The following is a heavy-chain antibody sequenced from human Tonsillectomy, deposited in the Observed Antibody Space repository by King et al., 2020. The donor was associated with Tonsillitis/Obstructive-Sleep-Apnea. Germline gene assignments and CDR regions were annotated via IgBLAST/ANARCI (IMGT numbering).Heavy chain of an antibody. J-gene: IGHJ4*02. V-gene: IGHV3-53*01. CDR3: ARKYYDILTGYYEGDYFDY. CDR1: GFTVSSNY. CDR2: IYIGGST. Sequence: VQLVESGGGLIQPGGSLRLSCAASGFTVSSNYMSWVRQAPGKGLEWVSVIYIGGSTLYAYAVEGRFTISRDNSKNTLSLQMKRLRAEDTAVYYCARKYYDILTGYYEGDYFDYWGQGTLVTVSS. D-gene: IGHD3-9*01.